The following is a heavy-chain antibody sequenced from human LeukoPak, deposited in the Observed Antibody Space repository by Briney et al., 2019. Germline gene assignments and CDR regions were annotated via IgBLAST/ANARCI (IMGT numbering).Heavy chain of an antibody. D-gene: IGHD3-22*01. Sequence: SETLSLTCAVYGGSFSGYYWSWIRQPPGKGLEWIGEINHSGSTNYNPSLKSRVTISVDTSKNQFSLKLSSVTAADTAVYYCARPLRDYYDSSGYLYWGQGTLVTVSS. V-gene: IGHV4-34*01. CDR3: ARPLRDYYDSSGYLY. CDR2: INHSGST. CDR1: GGSFSGYY. J-gene: IGHJ4*02.